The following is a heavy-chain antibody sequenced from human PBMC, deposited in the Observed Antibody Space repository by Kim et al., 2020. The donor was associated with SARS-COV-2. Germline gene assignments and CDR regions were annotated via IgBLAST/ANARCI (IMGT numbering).Heavy chain of an antibody. CDR1: GGSISSYY. J-gene: IGHJ4*02. CDR3: ARGAPGYSSSWYGGGHYYFDY. CDR2: IYYSGST. V-gene: IGHV4-59*01. Sequence: SETLSLTCTVSGGSISSYYWSWIRQSPGKGLEWIGYIYYSGSTNYNPSLKSRVTISVDTSKNQFSLKLSSVTAADTAVYYCARGAPGYSSSWYGGGHYYFDYWGQGTLVTVSS. D-gene: IGHD6-13*01.